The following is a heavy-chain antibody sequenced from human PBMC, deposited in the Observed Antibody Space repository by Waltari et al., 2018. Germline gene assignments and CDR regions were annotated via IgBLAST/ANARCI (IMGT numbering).Heavy chain of an antibody. Sequence: QLQLQESGPGLVKPSETLSLTCTVSGGSISSSSYYWGWIRQPPGKGLEWIGSIYYSGSTYYNPSLKSRVTISVDTSKNQFSLKLSSVTAADTAVYYCARHSPLYKRAFDIWGQGTMVTVSS. CDR2: IYYSGST. CDR1: GGSISSSSYY. J-gene: IGHJ3*02. V-gene: IGHV4-39*01. D-gene: IGHD1-20*01. CDR3: ARHSPLYKRAFDI.